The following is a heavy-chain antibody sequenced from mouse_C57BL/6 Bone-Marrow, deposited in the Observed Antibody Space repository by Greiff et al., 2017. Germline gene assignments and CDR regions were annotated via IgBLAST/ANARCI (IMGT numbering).Heavy chain of an antibody. CDR3: ARHGMRGFAY. V-gene: IGHV5-6*01. CDR2: ISSGGSYT. CDR1: GFTFSSYT. J-gene: IGHJ3*01. Sequence: EVQGVESGGGLVKPGGSLKLSCAASGFTFSSYTMSWVRQTPDKRLEWVATISSGGSYTYYPDSVKGRFTISRDNAKNTLYLQMSSLKSEDTAMYYCARHGMRGFAYWGQGTLVTVSA.